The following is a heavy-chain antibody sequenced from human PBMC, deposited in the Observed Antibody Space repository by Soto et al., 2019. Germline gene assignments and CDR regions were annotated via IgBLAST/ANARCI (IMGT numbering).Heavy chain of an antibody. J-gene: IGHJ4*02. D-gene: IGHD2-8*02. V-gene: IGHV3-30*03. CDR3: TGEVASGY. CDR1: GFTVSTYG. Sequence: QVQLVESGGGVVQPGRSLRLSCAVSGFTVSTYGMHWVRQAPGKGLEWVAVISRDGGTKLYADSVKGRFTISRDNSRNTLFLEMNSLRGDDRAVYYCTGEVASGYWGQGTLVTVSS. CDR2: ISRDGGTK.